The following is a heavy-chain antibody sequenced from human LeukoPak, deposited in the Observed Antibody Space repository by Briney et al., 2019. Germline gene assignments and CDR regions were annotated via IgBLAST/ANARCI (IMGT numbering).Heavy chain of an antibody. CDR2: INSDSGKT. J-gene: IGHJ4*02. CDR3: TRGSPIGAVGKTPFDY. CDR1: GYTFTGYY. Sequence: GASVKVSCKATGYTFTGYYTHWVRQAPGQGLEWMGWINSDSGKTDYAQKFRVWVTMTRDTSISTAYMELSRLTPDDTAVYYCTRGSPIGAVGKTPFDYWGQGALVTVSS. D-gene: IGHD6-13*01. V-gene: IGHV1-2*04.